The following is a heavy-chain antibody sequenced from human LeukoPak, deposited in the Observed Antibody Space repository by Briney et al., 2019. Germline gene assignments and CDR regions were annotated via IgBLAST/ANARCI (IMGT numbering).Heavy chain of an antibody. J-gene: IGHJ4*02. CDR3: ASAEHDSSGLPFDY. CDR2: ISSSSSTI. V-gene: IGHV3-48*02. CDR1: GFTFSSYS. D-gene: IGHD3-22*01. Sequence: GGSLRLSRAACGFTFSSYSMNWVRQAPGKGLEWVSYISSSSSTIYYADSVKGRFTISRDNAKNSLYLQMNSLRDEDTAVYYCASAEHDSSGLPFDYWGQGTLVTVSS.